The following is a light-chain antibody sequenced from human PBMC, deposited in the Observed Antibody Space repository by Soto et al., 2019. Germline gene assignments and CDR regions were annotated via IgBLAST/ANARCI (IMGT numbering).Light chain of an antibody. CDR2: LEGSGSY. V-gene: IGLV4-60*02. J-gene: IGLJ1*01. CDR1: SGHSSYI. Sequence: QPVLTQSSSASASLGSSVSLTCTLSSGHSSYIIAWHQQQPGKAPRYLMKLEGSGSYNKGSGVPDRCSGSSSGADRYLTISNLQFEDEADYYCETWDSNTYVFGTGTKLTVL. CDR3: ETWDSNTYV.